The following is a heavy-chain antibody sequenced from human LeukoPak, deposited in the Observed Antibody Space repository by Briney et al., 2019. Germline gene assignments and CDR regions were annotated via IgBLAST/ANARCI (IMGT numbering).Heavy chain of an antibody. V-gene: IGHV1-2*02. CDR2: INPNSGGT. Sequence: ASVKVSCKASGYTFTGHYMHWVRQAPGQGLEWMGWINPNSGGTNYAQKFQGRVTMTRDTSISTAYMELSRLRSDDTAVYYCARERVAARRGSGVPWFDPWGQGTLVTVSS. D-gene: IGHD6-6*01. CDR3: ARERVAARRGSGVPWFDP. CDR1: GYTFTGHY. J-gene: IGHJ5*02.